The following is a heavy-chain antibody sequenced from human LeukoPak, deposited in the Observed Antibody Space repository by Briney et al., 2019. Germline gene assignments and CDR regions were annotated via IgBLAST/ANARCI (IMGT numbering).Heavy chain of an antibody. D-gene: IGHD3-3*01. CDR3: ARHRWKRITIFGVKSYYFDY. Sequence: GASVKVSCKASGYTFTSYGISWVRQAPGQGLERMGWISAYNGNTNYAQKLQGRVTMTTDTSTSTAYMELRSLRSDDTAVYYCARHRWKRITIFGVKSYYFDYWGQGTLVTVSS. J-gene: IGHJ4*02. V-gene: IGHV1-18*01. CDR1: GYTFTSYG. CDR2: ISAYNGNT.